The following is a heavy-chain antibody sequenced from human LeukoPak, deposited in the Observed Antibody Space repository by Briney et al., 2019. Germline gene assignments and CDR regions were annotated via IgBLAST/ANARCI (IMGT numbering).Heavy chain of an antibody. D-gene: IGHD3-10*01. J-gene: IGHJ4*02. CDR2: IYYSGST. CDR3: ARQGLWFGEREGGNDHYFDY. V-gene: IGHV4-39*01. Sequence: SETLSLTCTVSGGSISSSSYYWGWIRQPPGKGLEWIGSIYYSGSTYYNPSLKSRVTISVDTSKNQFSLKLSSVTAADTAVYYCARQGLWFGEREGGNDHYFDYWGQGTLVTVSS. CDR1: GGSISSSSYY.